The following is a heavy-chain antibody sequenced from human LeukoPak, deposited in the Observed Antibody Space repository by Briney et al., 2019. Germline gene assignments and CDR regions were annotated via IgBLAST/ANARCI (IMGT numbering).Heavy chain of an antibody. CDR1: GFTFSSYS. D-gene: IGHD1-26*01. CDR3: AKYAPELDAFDI. Sequence: GGSLRLSCAASGFTFSSYSMNWVRQAPGKGLEWVSAISVSGGSTYYADSVKGRFTISRDNSKNTLYLQMNSLRAEDTAVYYCAKYAPELDAFDIWGQGTMVTVSS. J-gene: IGHJ3*02. CDR2: ISVSGGST. V-gene: IGHV3-23*01.